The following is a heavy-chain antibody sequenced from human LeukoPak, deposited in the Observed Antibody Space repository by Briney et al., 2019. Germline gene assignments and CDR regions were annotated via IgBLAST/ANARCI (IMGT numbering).Heavy chain of an antibody. Sequence: TSETLSLTCAVSGYSISSGYYWGWIRPPPGKGLEWIGSIYHSGSTYYNPSLKSRVTISVDTSKNQFSLKLSSVTAADTAVYYCARLSSSSWYGSYNWFDPWGQGTLVTVSS. CDR2: IYHSGST. D-gene: IGHD6-13*01. V-gene: IGHV4-38-2*01. J-gene: IGHJ5*02. CDR1: GYSISSGYY. CDR3: ARLSSSSWYGSYNWFDP.